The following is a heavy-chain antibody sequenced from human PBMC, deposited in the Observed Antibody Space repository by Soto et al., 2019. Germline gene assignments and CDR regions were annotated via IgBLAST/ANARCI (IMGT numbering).Heavy chain of an antibody. D-gene: IGHD3-3*01. CDR1: GYIFTHYY. Sequence: QVQLVQSGAEVKKPGASVRVSCRASGYIFTHYYIHWVRQAPGQGLEWMGWINPDSGGTKYAQNFQGRVTMTRDTSITTAYMELSRLRSDDTAVSYCAKFSRSVGPWGQGTLVTVSS. J-gene: IGHJ5*02. CDR3: AKFSRSVGP. CDR2: INPDSGGT. V-gene: IGHV1-2*02.